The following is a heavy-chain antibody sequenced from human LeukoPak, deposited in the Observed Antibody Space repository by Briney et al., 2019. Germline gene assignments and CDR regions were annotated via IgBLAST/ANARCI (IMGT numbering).Heavy chain of an antibody. CDR3: ARAAYYDFWGGYIDY. CDR1: GYTFTGYY. V-gene: IGHV1-2*02. CDR2: INPNSGGT. J-gene: IGHJ4*02. D-gene: IGHD3-3*01. Sequence: ASVKVSCKASGYTFTGYYMDWVRHAPGQGLEWMGWINPNSGGTNYAQKFQGRVTMTRNTSISTAYMELSRLRSDDTAVYYCARAAYYDFWGGYIDYWGQGTLVTVSS.